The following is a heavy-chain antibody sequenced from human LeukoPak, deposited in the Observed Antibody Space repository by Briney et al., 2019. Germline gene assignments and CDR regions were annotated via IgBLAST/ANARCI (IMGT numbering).Heavy chain of an antibody. CDR3: AREELRAARPYYFDY. D-gene: IGHD6-6*01. V-gene: IGHV3-53*05. CDR2: IYSGGST. Sequence: GGSLRLSCAASGFTVSSNYMSWVRQAPGKGLEWVSVIYSGGSTYYADSVKGRFTISRDNSKNTLYLQMNSLRAEDTAVYYCAREELRAARPYYFDYWGQGTLVTVSS. CDR1: GFTVSSNY. J-gene: IGHJ4*02.